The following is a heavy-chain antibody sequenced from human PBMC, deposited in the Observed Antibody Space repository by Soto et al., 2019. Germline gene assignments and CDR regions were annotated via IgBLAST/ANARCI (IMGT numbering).Heavy chain of an antibody. Sequence: QVQLVESGGGLVRPGGPLRLSCAASGFTFSEHYMSWIRQAPGKGLEWISYISSSGSVTNYADSVKGRFTISRDNGKKSLYLQMNNLTAEDTALYYCARGRLTYYYYGFDVWGQGTTVTVS. CDR3: ARGRLTYYYYGFDV. V-gene: IGHV3-11*06. CDR1: GFTFSEHY. J-gene: IGHJ6*02. D-gene: IGHD3-10*01. CDR2: ISSSGSVT.